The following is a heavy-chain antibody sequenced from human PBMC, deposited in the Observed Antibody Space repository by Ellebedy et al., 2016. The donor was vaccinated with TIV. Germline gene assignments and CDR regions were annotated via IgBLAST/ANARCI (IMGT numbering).Heavy chain of an antibody. J-gene: IGHJ3*02. CDR1: GFTFSNYG. D-gene: IGHD3-3*01. Sequence: MPGGSLRLSCAASGFTFSNYGMYWIRQPPGKGLEWIGSIHYSGSTYDNLSLKTRVTISVDTSKNQLSLKLSSVTAADTAVYYCVRPRSGYFAFDIWGQGTMVTVSS. V-gene: IGHV4-39*01. CDR3: VRPRSGYFAFDI. CDR2: IHYSGST.